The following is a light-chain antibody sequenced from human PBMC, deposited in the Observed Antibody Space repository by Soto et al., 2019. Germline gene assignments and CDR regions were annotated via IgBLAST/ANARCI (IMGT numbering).Light chain of an antibody. CDR2: GNS. V-gene: IGLV1-40*01. CDR1: SSNIGAGYD. CDR3: QSYDSSLSGSV. Sequence: QSVLTQPPSVSGAPGQRVTISCTGSSSNIGAGYDVHWYQQLPGTAPKLLIYGNSNRPSGVPDRFSGSKSGTSASLAITGLRAEDAADYYCQSYDSSLSGSVFGGGTKLTVL. J-gene: IGLJ2*01.